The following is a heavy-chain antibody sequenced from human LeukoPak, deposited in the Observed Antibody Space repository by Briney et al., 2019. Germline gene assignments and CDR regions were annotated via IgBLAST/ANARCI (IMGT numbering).Heavy chain of an antibody. J-gene: IGHJ2*01. Sequence: PGGSLRLSCAASGFTFSTYWMHWVRQTPGKGLVWVSSIRNDGTTTNYADSVKGRFTISRDNAKNTLYLQMNSLRAEDTAVYYGVRLYKIEGADLWGRGTLVTVSS. V-gene: IGHV3-74*01. CDR2: IRNDGTTT. D-gene: IGHD1-14*01. CDR3: VRLYKIEGADL. CDR1: GFTFSTYW.